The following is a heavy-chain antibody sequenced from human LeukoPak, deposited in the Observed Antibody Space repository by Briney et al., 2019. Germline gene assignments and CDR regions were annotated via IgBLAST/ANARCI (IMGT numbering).Heavy chain of an antibody. CDR1: GYTFTGYY. CDR3: ARASNWGSADY. D-gene: IGHD7-27*01. J-gene: IGHJ4*02. CDR2: INPNSGGT. Sequence: ASVKVSCKASGYTFTGYYMHWVRQAPGQGLEWMGWINPNSGGTNYAQKFQGRVTITADKSTSTAYMELSSLRSEDTAVYYCARASNWGSADYWGQGTLVTVSS. V-gene: IGHV1-2*02.